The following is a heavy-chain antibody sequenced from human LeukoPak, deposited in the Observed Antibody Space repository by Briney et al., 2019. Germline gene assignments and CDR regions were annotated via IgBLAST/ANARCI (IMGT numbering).Heavy chain of an antibody. CDR1: GGSISSSSYY. CDR3: ARHGTYSIAAAGFDY. CDR2: IYYSGST. Sequence: SETLSLTCTVSGGSISSSSYYWGWIRRPPGKGLEWIGSIYYSGSTYYNPSLKSRVTISVDTSKNQFSLKLSSVTAADTAVYYCARHGTYSIAAAGFDYWGQGTLVTVSS. D-gene: IGHD6-13*01. J-gene: IGHJ4*02. V-gene: IGHV4-39*01.